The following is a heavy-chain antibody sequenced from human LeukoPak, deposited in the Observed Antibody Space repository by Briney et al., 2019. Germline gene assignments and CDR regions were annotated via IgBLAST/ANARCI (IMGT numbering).Heavy chain of an antibody. CDR3: AKDSRFLEWLFIVGSAFDI. Sequence: PGGSLRLSCAASGFTFSSNGMHWVRQAPGKGLEWVAVISYDGSNKYYADSVKGRFTISRDNSKNTLYLQMNSLRAEDTAVYYCAKDSRFLEWLFIVGSAFDIWGQGTLVTVSS. J-gene: IGHJ4*02. CDR1: GFTFSSNG. CDR2: ISYDGSNK. D-gene: IGHD3-3*01. V-gene: IGHV3-30*18.